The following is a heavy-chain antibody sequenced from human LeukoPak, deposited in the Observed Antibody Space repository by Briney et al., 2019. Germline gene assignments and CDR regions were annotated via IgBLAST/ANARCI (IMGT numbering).Heavy chain of an antibody. J-gene: IGHJ6*02. V-gene: IGHV3-30*18. Sequence: GGSLRLSCAASGFTFSSYGMHWVRQAPGKGLEWVAVISYDGSNKYYADSVKGRFTISRDNSKNTLYLQMNSLRAEDTAVYYCAKWMAAVPAAIGPYGMDVWGQGTTVTVSS. CDR2: ISYDGSNK. CDR3: AKWMAAVPAAIGPYGMDV. CDR1: GFTFSSYG. D-gene: IGHD2-2*02.